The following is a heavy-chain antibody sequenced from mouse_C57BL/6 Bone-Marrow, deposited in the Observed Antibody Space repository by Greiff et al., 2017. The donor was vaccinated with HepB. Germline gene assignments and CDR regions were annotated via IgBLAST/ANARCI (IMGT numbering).Heavy chain of an antibody. CDR2: IYPGSGST. J-gene: IGHJ2*01. D-gene: IGHD2-1*01. Sequence: QVQLQQPGAELVKPGASVKMSCKASGYTFTSYWITWVRQRPGQGLEWIGDIYPGSGSTNYNEKFKSKATLTVDTSSSTAYMQLSSLTSDDSAVYYCARGRSDLLFYYFDYWGQGTTLTVSS. CDR3: ARGRSDLLFYYFDY. V-gene: IGHV1-55*01. CDR1: GYTFTSYW.